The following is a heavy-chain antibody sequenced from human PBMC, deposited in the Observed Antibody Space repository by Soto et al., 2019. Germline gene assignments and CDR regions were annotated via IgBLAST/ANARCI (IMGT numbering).Heavy chain of an antibody. D-gene: IGHD1-1*01. CDR3: ARRQPESKAGTYYYGMDV. Sequence: GESLKISCKGSGYSFTSYWIGWVRQMPGKGLEWMGIIYPGDSDTRYSPSFQGQVTISADKSISTAYLQWSSLKASDTAMYYCARRQPESKAGTYYYGMDVWGQGTTVTVSS. V-gene: IGHV5-51*01. J-gene: IGHJ6*02. CDR1: GYSFTSYW. CDR2: IYPGDSDT.